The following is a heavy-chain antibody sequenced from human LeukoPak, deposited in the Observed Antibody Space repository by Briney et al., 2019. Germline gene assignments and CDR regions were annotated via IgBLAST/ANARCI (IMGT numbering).Heavy chain of an antibody. CDR1: RFTFSSYS. CDR3: AELGITMIGGV. D-gene: IGHD3-10*02. CDR2: ISSSNSYI. Sequence: GGSLRLSCAASRFTFSSYSMNWGRQAPGKGLEWVSSISSSNSYIYYADSVNDRFTTSRDNAKNSLSLQMTSPTADDTAVYYCAELGITMIGGVWGKGTTVTISS. V-gene: IGHV3-21*01. J-gene: IGHJ6*04.